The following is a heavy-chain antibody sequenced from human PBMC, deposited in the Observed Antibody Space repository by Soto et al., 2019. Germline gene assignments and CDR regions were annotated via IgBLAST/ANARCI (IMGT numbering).Heavy chain of an antibody. V-gene: IGHV3-30-3*01. CDR3: AKGRSYYYYYGVDV. CDR2: ISYDGSNK. Sequence: PGGSLRLSCAASGSTFSSYAMHWVRQAPGKGLEWVAVISYDGSNKYYADSVKGRFTISRDNSKNTLYLQMNSLRAEDTAVYYCAKGRSYYYYYGVDVWGQGTTVTVSS. CDR1: GSTFSSYA. J-gene: IGHJ6*02.